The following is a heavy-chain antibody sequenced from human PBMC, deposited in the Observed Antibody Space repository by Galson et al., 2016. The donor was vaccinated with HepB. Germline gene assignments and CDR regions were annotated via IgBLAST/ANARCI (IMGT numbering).Heavy chain of an antibody. CDR3: VKQIDRGTQDR. J-gene: IGHJ5*02. CDR1: GFPFGTYA. CDR2: INAVGYGSTT. Sequence: SLRLSCAASGFPFGTYAMSWVRQAPGKGLEWLSAINAVGYGSTTYYRESVKGRFTISRDISKNTLSLQMSSLRAEETAVYYCVKQIDRGTQDRWGQGTLVIVSS. D-gene: IGHD3-10*01. V-gene: IGHV3-23*01.